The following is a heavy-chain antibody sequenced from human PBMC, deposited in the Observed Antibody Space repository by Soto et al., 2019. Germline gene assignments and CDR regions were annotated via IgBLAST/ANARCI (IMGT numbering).Heavy chain of an antibody. CDR1: GLTFRNVG. D-gene: IGHD3-22*01. CDR2: IKSKTDGGTT. J-gene: IGHJ4*01. V-gene: IGHV3-15*07. CDR3: TTDSYIPMIVALLAF. Sequence: PGGPLRLPCAASGLTFRNVGINRVRQAPGKGLEWVGRIKSKTDGGTTDFSAPVKGRFAISRDDSKNMVYLQMNSLKTENTGIFYFTTDSYIPMIVALLAFWGHGSFVPVSS.